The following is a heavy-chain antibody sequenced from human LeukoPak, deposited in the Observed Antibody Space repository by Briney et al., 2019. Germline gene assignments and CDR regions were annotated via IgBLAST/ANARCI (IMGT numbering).Heavy chain of an antibody. V-gene: IGHV1-69*13. D-gene: IGHD3-22*01. CDR3: ARDKFPRGYYDSSGYGAFDI. J-gene: IGHJ3*02. CDR1: GGTFSSYA. CDR2: IIPIFGTA. Sequence: ASVKVSCKASGGTFSSYAISWVRQAPGQGLEWMGGIIPIFGTANYAQKFQGRVTITADESTSTAYMELSSLRSGDTAVYYCARDKFPRGYYDSSGYGAFDIWGQGTMVTVSS.